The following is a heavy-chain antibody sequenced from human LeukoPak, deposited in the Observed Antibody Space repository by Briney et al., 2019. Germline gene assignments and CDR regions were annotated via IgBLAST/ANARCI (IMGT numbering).Heavy chain of an antibody. CDR3: ARHSIRYDSSGYYYNWFDP. V-gene: IGHV4-34*01. CDR2: INHSGST. Sequence: SETLSLTCAVYGGSFSGYYWSWIRQPPGKGLEWIGEINHSGSTNYNPSLKSRVTISVDTSKNQFSLKLSSVTAADTAVYYCARHSIRYDSSGYYYNWFDPWGQGTLVTVSS. D-gene: IGHD3-22*01. CDR1: GGSFSGYY. J-gene: IGHJ5*02.